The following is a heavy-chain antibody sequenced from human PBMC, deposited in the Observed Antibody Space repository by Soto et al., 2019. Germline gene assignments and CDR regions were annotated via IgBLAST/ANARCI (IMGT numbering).Heavy chain of an antibody. J-gene: IGHJ4*02. CDR1: GFTFSSYA. V-gene: IGHV3-23*01. CDR2: ISGSGGST. D-gene: IGHD3-9*01. Sequence: PGGSLRLSCAASGFTFSSYAMSWVRQAPGKGLEWVSAISGSGGSTYYADSVKGRFTISRDNSKNTLYLQMNSLRAEDTAVYYCAKDPDILTGSQAGRFDYWGQGTLVTVSS. CDR3: AKDPDILTGSQAGRFDY.